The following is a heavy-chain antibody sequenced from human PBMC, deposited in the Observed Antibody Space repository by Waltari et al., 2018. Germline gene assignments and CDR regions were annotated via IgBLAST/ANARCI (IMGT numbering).Heavy chain of an antibody. CDR2: IYYSGST. J-gene: IGHJ4*02. CDR3: ARIVVVPAAIMDY. D-gene: IGHD2-2*01. V-gene: IGHV4-39*07. Sequence: QLQLQESGPGLVKPSETLSLTCTVSGGSISSSSYYWGWIRQPPGKGLEWIGSIYYSGSTYYNPSRKSRVTISVDTSKNQFSLKLSSVTAADTAVYYCARIVVVPAAIMDYWGQGTLVTVSS. CDR1: GGSISSSSYY.